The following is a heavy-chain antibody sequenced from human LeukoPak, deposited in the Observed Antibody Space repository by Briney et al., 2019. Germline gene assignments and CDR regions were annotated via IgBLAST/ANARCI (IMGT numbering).Heavy chain of an antibody. D-gene: IGHD5/OR15-5a*01. CDR2: IWYDGSNK. CDR1: GFTFSSYG. Sequence: PGGSLRLSCAASGFTFSSYGMHWVRQAPGKGLEWVAVIWYDGSNKYYADSVKGRFTISRDNSKNTLYLQMNSLRAEDTAVYYCARDYLRTHFDHWGQGTLVTVSS. CDR3: ARDYLRTHFDH. V-gene: IGHV3-33*01. J-gene: IGHJ4*02.